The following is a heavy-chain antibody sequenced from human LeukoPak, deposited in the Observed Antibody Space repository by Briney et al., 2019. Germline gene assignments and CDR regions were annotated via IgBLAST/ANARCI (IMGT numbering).Heavy chain of an antibody. J-gene: IGHJ5*02. CDR3: ASTGYSGYVGWFDP. CDR1: GGSISSYY. Sequence: SETLSLTCTVSGGSISSYYWSWIRQPPGKGPEWIGYIYYRGSTNYNAALKSRVTISVDTSKNQFSLKLSSVTAADTAVYYCASTGYSGYVGWFDPWGQGTLVTVSS. V-gene: IGHV4-59*01. CDR2: IYYRGST. D-gene: IGHD5-12*01.